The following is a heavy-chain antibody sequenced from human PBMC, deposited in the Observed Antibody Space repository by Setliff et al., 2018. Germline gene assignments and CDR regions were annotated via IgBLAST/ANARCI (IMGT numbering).Heavy chain of an antibody. Sequence: SETLSLTCTVSGGSISGSSSFWGWIRQPTGKGMEWIGSVYYSGSTYYNPSLKSRVTISVDTSKNQFSLKLSSVTAADTAVYYCARHENDYGDYDDAFDIWGQGTMVTVSS. CDR3: ARHENDYGDYDDAFDI. CDR2: VYYSGST. V-gene: IGHV4-39*01. D-gene: IGHD4-17*01. J-gene: IGHJ3*02. CDR1: GGSISGSSSF.